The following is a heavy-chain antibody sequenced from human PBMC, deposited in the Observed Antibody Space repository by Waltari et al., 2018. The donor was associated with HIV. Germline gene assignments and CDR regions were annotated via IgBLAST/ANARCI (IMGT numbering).Heavy chain of an antibody. CDR2: IQYDGAEQ. CDR3: AKDFKPRGIDPSFLDN. D-gene: IGHD3-10*01. CDR1: GFIVRTFA. J-gene: IGHJ4*02. Sequence: VRLVESGGGVIQPGGSLRLSCAASGFIVRTFALHWVRQAPGKGLEWLAFIQYDGAEQVYLESVKARFTISRENSRNTLILQMSGLRTDDRAIYFCAKDFKPRGIDPSFLDNWGQGTLVTVSS. V-gene: IGHV3-30*02.